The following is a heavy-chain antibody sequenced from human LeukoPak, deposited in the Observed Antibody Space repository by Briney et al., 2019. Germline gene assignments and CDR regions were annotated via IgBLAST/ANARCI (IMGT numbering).Heavy chain of an antibody. V-gene: IGHV4-34*01. CDR3: ARSTPGYSVDY. D-gene: IGHD5-18*01. CDR1: GGSFSGYY. Sequence: SETLSLTCAVYGGSFSGYYWSWIRQPPGKGLEWIGEINHSGSTNYNPSLKSRVTISVDTSKNQFSLKLSSVTAADTAVYYCARSTPGYSVDYWGQGALVTVSS. CDR2: INHSGST. J-gene: IGHJ4*02.